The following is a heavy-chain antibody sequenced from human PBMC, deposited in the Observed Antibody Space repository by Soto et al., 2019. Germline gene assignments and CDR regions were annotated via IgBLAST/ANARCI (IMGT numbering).Heavy chain of an antibody. J-gene: IGHJ4*02. V-gene: IGHV3-30*18. D-gene: IGHD3-22*01. CDR3: AKPPYYTMTLAGYFAY. CDR2: ISYDGSNK. Sequence: QVQLVESGGGVVQPGRSLRLSCAASGFTFSSYGMHWVRQAPGKGLEWVAVISYDGSNKYYADSVKGRFTISRDNSKNTLYLQMISLRAEDTAVYYCAKPPYYTMTLAGYFAYWGQGTLVTVSS. CDR1: GFTFSSYG.